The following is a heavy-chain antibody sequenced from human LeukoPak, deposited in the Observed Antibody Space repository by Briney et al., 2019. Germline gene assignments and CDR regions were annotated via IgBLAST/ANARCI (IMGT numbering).Heavy chain of an antibody. CDR2: IYYSGTT. V-gene: IGHV4-30-4*08. CDR3: ARDYIPGDYYDGNGGGFDD. CDR1: GGSIISVNYY. Sequence: SESLSLTCTVSGGSIISVNYYWSWIRQPPGKGLEWIGYIYYSGTTYYNPSLKSRVIISVDTSKNQFSLKLSSVTAADTAVYYCARDYIPGDYYDGNGGGFDDWGQGTLVTVSS. J-gene: IGHJ4*02. D-gene: IGHD3-22*01.